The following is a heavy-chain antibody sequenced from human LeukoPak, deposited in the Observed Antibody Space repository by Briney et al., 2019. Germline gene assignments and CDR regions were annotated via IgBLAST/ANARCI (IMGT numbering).Heavy chain of an antibody. CDR2: IWSDASNT. Sequence: QPGGSLRLSCAASGFSFRSYGMHWVRQAPGKGLEWVAVIWSDASNTYYVDSVKGRFTISRDNSKNTLYLQMNSLRAEDTAVYYYARTYNIRYFDTWGQGTLVTVSS. D-gene: IGHD3-9*01. CDR1: GFSFRSYG. V-gene: IGHV3-33*08. CDR3: ARTYNIRYFDT. J-gene: IGHJ4*02.